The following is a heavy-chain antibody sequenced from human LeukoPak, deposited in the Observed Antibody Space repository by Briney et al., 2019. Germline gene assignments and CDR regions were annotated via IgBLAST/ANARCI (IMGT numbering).Heavy chain of an antibody. CDR3: ARSFDILNGYSRSYGMDV. CDR2: IYTSGST. V-gene: IGHV4-4*07. Sequence: PSETLSLTCSVSGGSIRSYYWSWIRQPAGKGLELIGRIYTSGSTNYNPSLKSRVTMSVDTSKNQFSLKLSSVTAADTAVYYCARSFDILNGYSRSYGMDVWGQGTTVTVSS. CDR1: GGSIRSYY. J-gene: IGHJ6*02. D-gene: IGHD3-9*01.